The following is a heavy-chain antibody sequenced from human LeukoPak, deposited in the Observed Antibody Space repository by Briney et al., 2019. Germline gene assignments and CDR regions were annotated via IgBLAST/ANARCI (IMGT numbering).Heavy chain of an antibody. J-gene: IGHJ3*02. CDR3: ARQAWGGYEDAFDI. D-gene: IGHD5-12*01. V-gene: IGHV4-39*01. CDR1: GGSISSSSYY. CDR2: IYYSGST. Sequence: PSETLSLTCTVSGGSISSSSYYWGWIRQPPGKGLEWIGSIYYSGSTYYNPSLKSRVTISVDTSKNQFSLKLSSVTAADTAVYYCARQAWGGYEDAFDIWGQGTMVTVSS.